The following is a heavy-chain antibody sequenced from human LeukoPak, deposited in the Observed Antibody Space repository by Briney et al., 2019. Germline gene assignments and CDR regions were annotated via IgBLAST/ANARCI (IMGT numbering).Heavy chain of an antibody. Sequence: SETLSLTCTVSGGSISSYYWIWIRQPPGKGLEWIGYIYYSGSTNYNPSLKSRVTISVDTSKNQFSLKLSSVTAADTAVYYCARYGSGPTYYYYYMDVWGKGTTVTVSS. D-gene: IGHD3-10*01. J-gene: IGHJ6*03. CDR1: GGSISSYY. CDR2: IYYSGST. CDR3: ARYGSGPTYYYYYMDV. V-gene: IGHV4-59*01.